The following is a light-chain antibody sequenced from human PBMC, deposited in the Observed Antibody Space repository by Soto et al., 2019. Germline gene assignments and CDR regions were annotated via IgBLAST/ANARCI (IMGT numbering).Light chain of an antibody. Sequence: QSVLTQPPSASGTPGQRVTISCSGSSSNIGSNFVYWYQQLPGTAPKVLIYRNDQRPSGVPDRFSGSKSGTSASLAISGLRSDDEADYYCAAWDDSLSGQEVFGGGTKVTVL. CDR3: AAWDDSLSGQEV. J-gene: IGLJ3*02. CDR1: SSNIGSNF. V-gene: IGLV1-47*01. CDR2: RND.